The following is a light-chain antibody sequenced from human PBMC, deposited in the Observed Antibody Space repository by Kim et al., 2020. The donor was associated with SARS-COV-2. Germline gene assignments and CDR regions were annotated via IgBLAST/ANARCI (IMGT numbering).Light chain of an antibody. V-gene: IGKV1-9*01. CDR2: AAS. J-gene: IGKJ2*01. CDR3: QQLNSYPLYT. Sequence: ASEGDRVTITCRASQGISSYLAWYQKKPGKAPKLLIYAASTLQSGVPSRFSGSGSGTDFTLTISSLQPEDFATYYCQQLNSYPLYTFGQGTKLEI. CDR1: QGISSY.